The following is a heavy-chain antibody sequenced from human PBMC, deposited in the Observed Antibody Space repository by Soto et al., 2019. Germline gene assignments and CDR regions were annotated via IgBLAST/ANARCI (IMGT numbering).Heavy chain of an antibody. J-gene: IGHJ5*02. CDR2: ISGSDNRT. CDR3: ASSTMIVVITA. D-gene: IGHD3-22*01. Sequence: GGSLRLSCAASGFTFSNYSMNWVSQAPGKGLEWISIISGSDNRTYYADSVKGRFTISRDNSQNTLYLQMNSLRADDTAIYYCASSTMIVVITAWGQGTLVTVSS. V-gene: IGHV3-23*01. CDR1: GFTFSNYS.